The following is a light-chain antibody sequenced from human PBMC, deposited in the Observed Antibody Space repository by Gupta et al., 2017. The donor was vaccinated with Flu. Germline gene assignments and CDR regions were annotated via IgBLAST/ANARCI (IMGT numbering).Light chain of an antibody. V-gene: IGKV3-20*01. CDR3: QQDSSTPET. CDR2: DAS. J-gene: IGKJ1*01. CDR1: QSVSNNY. Sequence: EVVLTQSPDTLSLSPGESATLSCRASQSVSNNYLAWYQQKPGQAPRLLIFDASSRATGIPDRFSGSGSGTDFTLSISRLEPEDFAVYYCQQDSSTPETFGQGTKVEIK.